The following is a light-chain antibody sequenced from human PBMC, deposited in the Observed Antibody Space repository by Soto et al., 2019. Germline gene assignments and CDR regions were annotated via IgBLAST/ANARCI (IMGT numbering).Light chain of an antibody. Sequence: EIVMTQSPATLSVSPGERATLSCRASQGVRNNLAWYQQTPGQAPRLLIHGASTRAAGIPVRFSGSGSGTEFTLTITSLQSEDFAVYFCQQYNDWPRTFGQGTKVDIK. CDR2: GAS. J-gene: IGKJ1*01. CDR3: QQYNDWPRT. V-gene: IGKV3-15*01. CDR1: QGVRNN.